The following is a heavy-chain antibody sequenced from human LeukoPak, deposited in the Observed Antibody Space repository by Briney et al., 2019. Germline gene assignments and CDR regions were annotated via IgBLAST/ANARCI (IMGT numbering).Heavy chain of an antibody. CDR3: ARGGNQLSSMYYYYYMDV. Sequence: SETLSLTRAVYGGSFSGYYWSWIRQPPGQGLEWVGEINHSGSTNHNPPLKSRVPISEDTATNQFYPTLSPVTAALTAVYYCARGGNQLSSMYYYYYMDVWGKGTTVTVSS. J-gene: IGHJ6*03. CDR1: GGSFSGYY. CDR2: INHSGST. V-gene: IGHV4-34*01. D-gene: IGHD2-2*01.